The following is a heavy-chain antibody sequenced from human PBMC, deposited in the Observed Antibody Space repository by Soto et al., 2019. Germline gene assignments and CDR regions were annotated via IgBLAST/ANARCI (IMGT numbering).Heavy chain of an antibody. CDR1: GGSISSYY. Sequence: SETLSLTCTVSGGSISSYYWSWIRQPPGKGLEWIGYIYYSGSTNYNPSLKSRVTISVDTSKNQFSLKLSSVTAADTAVYYCARCHGTSCYSAAFDIWGQGTMVTVSS. CDR2: IYYSGST. D-gene: IGHD2-2*01. V-gene: IGHV4-59*08. J-gene: IGHJ3*02. CDR3: ARCHGTSCYSAAFDI.